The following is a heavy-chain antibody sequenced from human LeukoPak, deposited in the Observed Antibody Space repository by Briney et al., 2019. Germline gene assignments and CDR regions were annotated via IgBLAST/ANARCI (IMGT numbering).Heavy chain of an antibody. CDR2: INPSGGNT. Sequence: ASVKVSCKASGYTFTRYYMHWVRQAPGQGLEWMGIINPSGGNTNYAQKFQGRVTMTRDMSTSTVYMELSSLRSEDTAVYYCARERSSGYNDAFDIWGQGTMVTVSS. J-gene: IGHJ3*02. CDR1: GYTFTRYY. CDR3: ARERSSGYNDAFDI. V-gene: IGHV1-46*01. D-gene: IGHD3-22*01.